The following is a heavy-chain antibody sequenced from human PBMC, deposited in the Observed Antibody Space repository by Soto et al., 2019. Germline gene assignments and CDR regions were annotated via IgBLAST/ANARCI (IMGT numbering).Heavy chain of an antibody. J-gene: IGHJ4*02. V-gene: IGHV3-23*01. CDR3: ANDRGYTYGSRGPYDVTYFDQ. D-gene: IGHD5-18*01. Sequence: GGSLRLSCAASGFIFSNYAMNWVRQTPGKGLEWVSGISGSGDFTYYTDSVKGRFTISRDNSQNTLYLQMNSLRAEDTALYYCANDRGYTYGSRGPYDVTYFDQWGQGTLVTVSS. CDR2: ISGSGDFT. CDR1: GFIFSNYA.